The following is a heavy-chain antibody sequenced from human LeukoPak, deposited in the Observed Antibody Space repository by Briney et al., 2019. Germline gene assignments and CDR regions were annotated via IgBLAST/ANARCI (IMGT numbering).Heavy chain of an antibody. CDR3: TRVGDDYPY. CDR2: IKANSGDT. Sequence: GASVTVSCKASGYIFTAYHLHWVRQAPGQKPEWMGWIKANSGDTNYAQKFQGRVTMTRDTSISTVYMELSGLTADDTAVYYCTRVGDDYPYWGQGTLVTVSS. V-gene: IGHV1-2*02. D-gene: IGHD5-24*01. CDR1: GYIFTAYH. J-gene: IGHJ4*02.